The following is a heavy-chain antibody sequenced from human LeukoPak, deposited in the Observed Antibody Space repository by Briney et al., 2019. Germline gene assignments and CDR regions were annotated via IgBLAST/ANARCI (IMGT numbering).Heavy chain of an antibody. CDR1: GGTFSSYA. Sequence: SVKVSCKASGGTFSSYAISWVRQAPGQGLEWMGGIIPIFGTANYAQKFQGRVTITADESTSTAYMELSSLRSEDTAVYYCATDTRGIFNGMDVWGQGTTVTVSS. CDR3: ATDTRGIFNGMDV. J-gene: IGHJ6*02. D-gene: IGHD2-15*01. V-gene: IGHV1-69*13. CDR2: IIPIFGTA.